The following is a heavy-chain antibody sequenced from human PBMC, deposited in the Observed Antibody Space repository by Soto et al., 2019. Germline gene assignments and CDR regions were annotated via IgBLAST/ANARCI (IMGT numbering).Heavy chain of an antibody. V-gene: IGHV3-30*18. CDR2: ISYDGSNK. CDR3: AKDHIPRVVITYYYYYGMDV. J-gene: IGHJ6*02. CDR1: GFTFSSYG. D-gene: IGHD3-22*01. Sequence: QPGGSLRLSCAASGFTFSSYGMHWVRQAPGKGLEWVAVISYDGSNKYYADSVKGRFTISRDNSKNTLYLQMNSLRAEDTAVYYCAKDHIPRVVITYYYYYGMDVWGQGATVTVSS.